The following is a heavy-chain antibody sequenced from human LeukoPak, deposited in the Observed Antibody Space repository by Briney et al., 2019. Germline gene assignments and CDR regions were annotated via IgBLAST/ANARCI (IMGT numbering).Heavy chain of an antibody. D-gene: IGHD3-9*01. J-gene: IGHJ4*02. CDR1: GGSISSSSYY. CDR2: IYYSGST. Sequence: PSETLSLTCTVSGGSISSSSYYWGWIRQPPGKGLEWIGSIYYSGSTYYNPSLKSRVTISVDTSKNQFSLKLSSVTAADTAAYYCARDRGYDILTGYHRYYFDYWGQGTLVTVSS. V-gene: IGHV4-39*07. CDR3: ARDRGYDILTGYHRYYFDY.